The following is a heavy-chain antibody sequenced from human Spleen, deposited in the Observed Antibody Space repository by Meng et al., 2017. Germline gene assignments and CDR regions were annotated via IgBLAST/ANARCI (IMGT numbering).Heavy chain of an antibody. CDR2: IDYSRRT. D-gene: IGHD1-26*01. CDR3: AGGPWEFDY. J-gene: IGHJ4*02. CDR1: GASVSSGTYY. Sequence: QGQLQGSGPGLVRPSETLALTCTVSGASVSSGTYYWTWIRQPPGKGLEWVGFIDYSRRTNYYPSLKSRVTISVDTSKNQFSLKLTSVTAADTAVYYCAGGPWEFDYWGQGTLVTVSS. V-gene: IGHV4-61*01.